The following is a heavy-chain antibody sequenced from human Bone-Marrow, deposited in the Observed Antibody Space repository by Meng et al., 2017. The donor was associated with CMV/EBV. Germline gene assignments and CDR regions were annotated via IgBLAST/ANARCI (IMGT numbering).Heavy chain of an antibody. CDR2: INPNHGKP. D-gene: IGHD2-15*01. CDR3: ARVGGRGSDPVPGDV. V-gene: IGHV1-69*08. J-gene: IGHJ6*02. CDR1: GGTFSGDT. Sequence: SGGTFSGDTVSWVRQAPGKGLEWIGRINPNHGKPYYAQQSSGITIINANTTTHTVYMMRRMVRAENAADYCCARVGGRGSDPVPGDVWGQGTTVTVSS.